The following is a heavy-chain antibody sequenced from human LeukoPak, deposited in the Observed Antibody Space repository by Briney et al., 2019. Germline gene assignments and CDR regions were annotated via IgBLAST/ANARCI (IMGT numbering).Heavy chain of an antibody. D-gene: IGHD3-10*01. Sequence: GGSLRLSCAASGFTFSNYAMKWVRQAPGKGLESVSYITSTSNYIYYADSVKGRFTIYRDNANNSLYLQMNSLRAEDTAVYYCARIERSRDYYGSGRTGPANYWGQGTLVTVSS. J-gene: IGHJ4*02. V-gene: IGHV3-21*01. CDR2: ITSTSNYI. CDR1: GFTFSNYA. CDR3: ARIERSRDYYGSGRTGPANY.